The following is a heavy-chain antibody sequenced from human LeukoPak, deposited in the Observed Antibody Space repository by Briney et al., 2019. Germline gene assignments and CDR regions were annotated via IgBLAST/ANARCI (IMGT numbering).Heavy chain of an antibody. CDR2: IIPIFGTA. CDR3: ARDRVPPPTVTTYQSLYYYYYMDV. CDR1: GGTFSSYA. Sequence: SVKVSCKASGGTFSSYAISWVRQAPGQGLEWMGGIIPIFGTANYAQKFQGRVTITADKSTSTAYMELSSLRSEDTAVYYCARDRVPPPTVTTYQSLYYYYYMDVWGKGTTVTVSS. J-gene: IGHJ6*03. V-gene: IGHV1-69*06. D-gene: IGHD4-17*01.